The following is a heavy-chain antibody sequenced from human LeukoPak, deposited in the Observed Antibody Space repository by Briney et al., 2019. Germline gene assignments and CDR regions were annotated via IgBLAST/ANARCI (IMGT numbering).Heavy chain of an antibody. Sequence: VASVKVSCKASGYTFTNYYIHWLRQAPGQGPEWMGYINPRNGATDYSQKFQGRLSMTRDTSISTAYMEVSSLRSDDTALYYCARDPRDTGGAYDSWGQGTLLTVSS. J-gene: IGHJ5*01. CDR3: ARDPRDTGGAYDS. CDR2: INPRNGAT. D-gene: IGHD2-8*02. CDR1: GYTFTNYY. V-gene: IGHV1-2*02.